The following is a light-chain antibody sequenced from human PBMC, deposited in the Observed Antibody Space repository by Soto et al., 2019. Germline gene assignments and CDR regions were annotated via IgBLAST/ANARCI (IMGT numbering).Light chain of an antibody. CDR3: QQYNSYPWT. J-gene: IGKJ1*01. CDR2: GAS. Sequence: EIVLTQSPGTLSLSPGERATLSCRASQTVSNNYLAWYQHKPGQAPRVLIYGASSRAPGIPDRFSGSGSGTEFTLTISSLQPDDFATYYCQQYNSYPWTFGQGTKVDIK. CDR1: QTVSNNY. V-gene: IGKV3-20*01.